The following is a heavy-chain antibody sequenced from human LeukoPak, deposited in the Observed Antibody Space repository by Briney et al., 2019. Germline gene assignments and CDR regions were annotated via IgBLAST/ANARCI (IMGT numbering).Heavy chain of an antibody. D-gene: IGHD1-26*01. CDR2: IYHSGST. V-gene: IGHV4-30-2*01. CDR3: ARGPWEVGHLDY. CDR1: GGSISSGGYS. Sequence: SETLSLTCAVSGGSISSGGYSWSWIRQPPGKGLDWIGYIYHSGSTYYNPSLKSRVTISVDRSKNQFSLKLSSVTAADTAVYYCARGPWEVGHLDYWGQGTLVTVSS. J-gene: IGHJ4*02.